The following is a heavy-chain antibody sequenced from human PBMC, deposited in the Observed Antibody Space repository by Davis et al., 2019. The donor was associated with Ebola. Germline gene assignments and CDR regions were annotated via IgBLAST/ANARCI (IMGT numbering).Heavy chain of an antibody. Sequence: SLNTPCPAPGFLFRGYGMHRVRQAPGKGLEWVAVITYDGSNNYYADSVKGRFTISRDNSKNTLYLQMNSLRAEDAAVYYCAKDSWENQLIYGYYDGMDVWGQGTTVTVSS. V-gene: IGHV3-30*18. CDR2: ITYDGSNN. CDR1: GFLFRGYG. D-gene: IGHD2-2*02. J-gene: IGHJ6*02. CDR3: AKDSWENQLIYGYYDGMDV.